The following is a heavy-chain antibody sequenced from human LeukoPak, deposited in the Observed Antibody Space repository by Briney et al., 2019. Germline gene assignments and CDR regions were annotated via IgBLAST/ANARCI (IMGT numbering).Heavy chain of an antibody. Sequence: ASVTVSCTASGYSFTNYGISWVRQAPGQGREWMGWISAYNGNTNYAQKFEGRVTLTTDTSTSTAYMELWSLRSADTAVYYCARSDGTRRSHFDYWGQGTLVTVSS. CDR1: GYSFTNYG. D-gene: IGHD1-14*01. J-gene: IGHJ4*02. CDR2: ISAYNGNT. V-gene: IGHV1-18*01. CDR3: ARSDGTRRSHFDY.